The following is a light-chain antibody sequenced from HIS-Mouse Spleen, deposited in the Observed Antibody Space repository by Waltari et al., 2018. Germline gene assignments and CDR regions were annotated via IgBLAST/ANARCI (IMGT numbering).Light chain of an antibody. V-gene: IGKV1-5*03. J-gene: IGKJ1*01. CDR1: QSISSW. CDR2: KAS. Sequence: DLQMTQSPSTLSASVGDRVTITCRASQSISSWLAWFQQKPGKAPKLLIYKASSLESGVPSRFSCSGSGTEFTLTISSLQPDDFATYYCQQYNSYSRTFGQGTKVEIK. CDR3: QQYNSYSRT.